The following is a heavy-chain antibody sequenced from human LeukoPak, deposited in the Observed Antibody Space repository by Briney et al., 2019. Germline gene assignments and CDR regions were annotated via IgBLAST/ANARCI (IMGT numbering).Heavy chain of an antibody. CDR1: GGTFSSYA. D-gene: IGHD2-21*02. CDR3: AREGRYRLCGGDCYAPHFVY. CDR2: IIPIFGTA. V-gene: IGHV1-69*05. Sequence: GTSVRVSCKASGGTFSSYAISWVRQAPGQGLEGMGRIIPIFGTANYAQKFQGRVTITTDESTSTAYMELSSLRSEDTAVYYCAREGRYRLCGGDCYAPHFVYWRQGTLVTVSS. J-gene: IGHJ4*02.